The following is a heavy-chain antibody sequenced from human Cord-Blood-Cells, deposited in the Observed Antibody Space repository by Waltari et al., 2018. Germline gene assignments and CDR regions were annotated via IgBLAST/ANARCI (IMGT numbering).Heavy chain of an antibody. J-gene: IGHJ5*02. D-gene: IGHD6-13*01. CDR1: GGSFSGYY. V-gene: IGHV4-34*01. Sequence: QVQLQQWGAGLLKPSATLSLTCAVYGGSFSGYYWSWICQPPGKGLEWTGEINHSESTNYNPSLKSRVTISVDTSKNQFSLKLSSVTAADTAVYYCARGLIAAAGTRWFDPWGQGTLVTVSS. CDR3: ARGLIAAAGTRWFDP. CDR2: INHSEST.